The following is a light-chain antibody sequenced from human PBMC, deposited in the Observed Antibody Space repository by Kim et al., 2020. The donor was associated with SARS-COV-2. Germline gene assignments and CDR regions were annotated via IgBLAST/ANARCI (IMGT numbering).Light chain of an antibody. CDR2: YDS. CDR1: NIGRKR. J-gene: IGLJ2*01. V-gene: IGLV3-21*04. CDR3: QVWDSSSDHPV. Sequence: PGKTARITCGGNNIGRKRVRWYQQKPGQAPVLVIYYDSDRPSGIPERFSGSNSGNTATLTISRVEAGDEADYYCQVWDSSSDHPVFGGGTQLTVL.